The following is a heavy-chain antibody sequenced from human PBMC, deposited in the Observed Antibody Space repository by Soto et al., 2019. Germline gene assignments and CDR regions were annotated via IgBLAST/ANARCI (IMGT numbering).Heavy chain of an antibody. V-gene: IGHV1-2*02. CDR3: ARDRIAAAGTWFDP. J-gene: IGHJ5*02. CDR1: GYTFTGYY. D-gene: IGHD6-13*01. Sequence: ASVKVSCKASGYTFTGYYMHWVRQAPGQGLEWMGWINPNSGGTNYAQKFQGRVTMTRDTSISTAYMELSRLRSDDTAVYYSARDRIAAAGTWFDPWGQGTLVTVSS. CDR2: INPNSGGT.